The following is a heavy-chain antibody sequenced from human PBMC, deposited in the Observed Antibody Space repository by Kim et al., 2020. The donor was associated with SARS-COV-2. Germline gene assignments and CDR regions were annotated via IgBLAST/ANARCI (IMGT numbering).Heavy chain of an antibody. CDR3: AKMRGYCAGDRCNGVAIDS. J-gene: IGHJ4*02. D-gene: IGHD2-8*02. V-gene: IGHV3-23*01. Sequence: KGRFTISRDNSKITLYLRMNSLRAEDTAIYYCAKMRGYCAGDRCNGVAIDSWGQGTLVTVSS.